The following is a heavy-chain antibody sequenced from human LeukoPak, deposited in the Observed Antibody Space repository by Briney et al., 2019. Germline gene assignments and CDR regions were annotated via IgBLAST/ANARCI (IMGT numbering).Heavy chain of an antibody. CDR2: INPSGGST. V-gene: IGHV1-46*01. CDR1: GYTFTSYY. J-gene: IGHJ4*02. D-gene: IGHD3-10*01. Sequence: GASVKVSCKASGYTFTSYYMHWVRQAPGQGLEWMGIINPSGGSTSYAQKFQGRVTMTRDTSTSTVYMELSSLRSEDTAVHYCARGQEGMVRDQAGDLDYWGQGTLVTVSS. CDR3: ARGQEGMVRDQAGDLDY.